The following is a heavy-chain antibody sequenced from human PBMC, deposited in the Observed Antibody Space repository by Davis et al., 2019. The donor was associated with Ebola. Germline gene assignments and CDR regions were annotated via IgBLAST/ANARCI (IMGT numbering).Heavy chain of an antibody. Sequence: ASVQVSCKASGYTFTSYYMHWVRQAPGQGLEWMGIINPSGGSTSYAQKFQGRVTMTRDTSTSTVYMELSSLRSEDTAVYYCARDGLARGLRSYFDPWGQGTLVTVSS. CDR2: INPSGGST. D-gene: IGHD4-17*01. CDR3: ARDGLARGLRSYFDP. V-gene: IGHV1-46*01. J-gene: IGHJ5*02. CDR1: GYTFTSYY.